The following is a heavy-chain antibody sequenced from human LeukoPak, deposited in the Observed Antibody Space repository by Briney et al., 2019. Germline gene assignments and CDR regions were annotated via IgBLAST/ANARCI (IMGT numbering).Heavy chain of an antibody. CDR3: ARPLDYCSSTSCSYWFDP. J-gene: IGHJ5*02. Sequence: GGSLRLSCAASGFTFSSYGMHWVRQAPGKGLEWVAVISYDGSNKYYADSVKGRFTISRDNSKNTLYLQMNSLRAGDTAVYYCARPLDYCSSTSCSYWFDPWGQGTLVTVSS. V-gene: IGHV3-30*03. CDR2: ISYDGSNK. D-gene: IGHD2-2*01. CDR1: GFTFSSYG.